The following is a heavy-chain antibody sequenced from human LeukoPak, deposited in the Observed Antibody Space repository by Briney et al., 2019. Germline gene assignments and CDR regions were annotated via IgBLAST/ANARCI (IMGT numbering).Heavy chain of an antibody. D-gene: IGHD2-15*01. CDR1: GGSINNYY. Sequence: SETLSLTCTVSGGSINNYYWSWIRQPAGKGLEWIGRIYTRGSTNYNPSLKSRVTTSVDTSKNQFSLKLSSVIAADTAVYYCARGRYCSADICSGGDAFDIWGQGTMVSVSS. V-gene: IGHV4-4*07. CDR3: ARGRYCSADICSGGDAFDI. CDR2: IYTRGST. J-gene: IGHJ3*02.